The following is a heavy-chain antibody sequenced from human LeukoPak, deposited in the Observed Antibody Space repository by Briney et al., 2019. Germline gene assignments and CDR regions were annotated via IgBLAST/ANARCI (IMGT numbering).Heavy chain of an antibody. CDR2: ISWNSGSI. CDR1: GFTFDDYA. Sequence: GRSLRLSCAASGFTFDDYAMHWVRHAPGKGLEWVSGISWNSGSIGYADSVKGRFTISRDNAKNSLYLQMNSLRAEDTALYYCASLAGLNWGQGTLVTVSS. J-gene: IGHJ4*02. CDR3: ASLAGLN. D-gene: IGHD1-14*01. V-gene: IGHV3-9*01.